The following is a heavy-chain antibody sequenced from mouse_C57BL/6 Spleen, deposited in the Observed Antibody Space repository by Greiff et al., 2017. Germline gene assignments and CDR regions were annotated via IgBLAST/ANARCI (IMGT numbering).Heavy chain of an antibody. V-gene: IGHV1-52*01. D-gene: IGHD1-1*01. J-gene: IGHJ2*01. CDR3: AREHYYGSSYPFDY. Sequence: QVQLLQPGAELVRPGSSVKLSCQASGYTFTSYWMHWVKPRPIQGLEWIGNIDPSDSETHYNQKFKDKATLTVDKSASTAYMQLSSLKSEDSAVYYCAREHYYGSSYPFDYWGQGTTLTVSS. CDR2: IDPSDSET. CDR1: GYTFTSYW.